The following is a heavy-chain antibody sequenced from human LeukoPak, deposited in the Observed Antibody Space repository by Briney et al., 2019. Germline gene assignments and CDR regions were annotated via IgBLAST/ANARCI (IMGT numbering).Heavy chain of an antibody. CDR3: ARGPTISETGYFDF. Sequence: SETLSLTYAVYGESFSAYYWSWIRQSPGKGLEWIAEINHRGDTNYNPSVKSRVTISIDTSKNQFSLKVRSLTAADTAVYYCARGPTISETGYFDFWGQGTLVTVSS. CDR2: INHRGDT. D-gene: IGHD1-1*01. V-gene: IGHV4-34*01. J-gene: IGHJ4*03. CDR1: GESFSAYY.